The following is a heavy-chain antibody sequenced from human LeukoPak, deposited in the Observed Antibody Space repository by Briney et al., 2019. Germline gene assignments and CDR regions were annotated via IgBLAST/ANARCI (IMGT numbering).Heavy chain of an antibody. Sequence: GGSLRLSCAASGFSFSSHSMIWVRQAPGKGLEWVSSISSSSSYIYYADSVKGRFTISRDNAKNSLYLHMNSLKAEDTAVYYCARVPQYYYDSSGYFADYWGQGTLVTVSS. CDR3: ARVPQYYYDSSGYFADY. J-gene: IGHJ4*02. D-gene: IGHD3-22*01. CDR2: ISSSSSYI. CDR1: GFSFSSHS. V-gene: IGHV3-21*01.